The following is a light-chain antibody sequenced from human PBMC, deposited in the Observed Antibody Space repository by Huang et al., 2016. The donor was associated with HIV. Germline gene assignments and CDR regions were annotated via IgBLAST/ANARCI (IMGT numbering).Light chain of an antibody. V-gene: IGKV1-33*01. J-gene: IGKJ4*01. CDR1: QDISNY. CDR3: QQYDNLPLT. CDR2: DTS. Sequence: DIQMTQSPSSLSAFVGDRVTITCQASQDISNYLNWYQQKPGKAPKLLIYDTSNLEAGVTSRFSGGGSGTDFTFTISSLQPEDIATYYCQQYDNLPLTFGGGTKVEIK.